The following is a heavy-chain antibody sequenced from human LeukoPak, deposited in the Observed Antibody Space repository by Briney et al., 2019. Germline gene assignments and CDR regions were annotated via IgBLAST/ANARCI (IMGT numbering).Heavy chain of an antibody. CDR2: ISSSSSYI. V-gene: IGHV3-21*01. J-gene: IGHJ4*02. D-gene: IGHD2-2*01. Sequence: PGGSLRLSCAASGFTFSSYSMNWVRQAPGKGLEWVSSISSSSSYIYYADSVKGRFTISRDNAKNSLYLQMNSLRAEDTAVYYCARDRGRYCSSTSCYPSIGYWGQGTLVTVSS. CDR3: ARDRGRYCSSTSCYPSIGY. CDR1: GFTFSSYS.